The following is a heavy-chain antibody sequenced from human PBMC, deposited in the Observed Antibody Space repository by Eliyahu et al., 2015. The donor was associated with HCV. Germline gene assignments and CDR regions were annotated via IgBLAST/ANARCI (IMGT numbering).Heavy chain of an antibody. J-gene: IGHJ4*02. CDR2: ISYHGRNK. D-gene: IGHD2-15*01. Sequence: QVQLVESGGGVVQPGGSLRLSCAASGFTLXSXGMHWVRQAPGKGLEWVSSISYHGRNKYYADSVKGRFTISRDNSKDTMYLQLNTLQAEDTALYYCANGQYCNGVTCYSPPSLPEHDCWGQGTLVTVSS. CDR1: GFTLXSXG. V-gene: IGHV3-30*18. CDR3: ANGQYCNGVTCYSPPSLPEHDC.